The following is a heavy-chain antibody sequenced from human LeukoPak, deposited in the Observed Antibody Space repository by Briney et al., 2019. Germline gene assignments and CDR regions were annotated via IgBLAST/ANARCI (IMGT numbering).Heavy chain of an antibody. V-gene: IGHV4-39*07. CDR3: SRGYYYYYYMDV. J-gene: IGHJ6*03. CDR2: IYYSGST. CDR1: GGSISSSSYY. Sequence: SETLSLTCTVSGGSISSSSYYWGWIRQPPGKGLEWIGSIYYSGSTYYNPSLKSRVTISVDTSKNQFSLKLSSVTAADMAVYYCSRGYYYYYYMDVWGKGTTVTVSS. D-gene: IGHD3-10*01.